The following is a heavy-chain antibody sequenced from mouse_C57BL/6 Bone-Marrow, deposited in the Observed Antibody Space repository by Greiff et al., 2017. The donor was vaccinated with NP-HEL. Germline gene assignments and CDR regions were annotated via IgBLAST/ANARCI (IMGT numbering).Heavy chain of an antibody. J-gene: IGHJ2*01. CDR1: GYTFTSYW. D-gene: IGHD4-1*01. CDR3: ARILGGDY. Sequence: VQLQQPGAELVRPGTSVKLSCKASGYTFTSYWMHWVKQRPGQGLEWIGVIDPSDSYTNYNQKFKGKATLTVDTSSSTDYMQLSSLTSEDSAVYYCARILGGDYWGQGTTLTVSS. V-gene: IGHV1-59*01. CDR2: IDPSDSYT.